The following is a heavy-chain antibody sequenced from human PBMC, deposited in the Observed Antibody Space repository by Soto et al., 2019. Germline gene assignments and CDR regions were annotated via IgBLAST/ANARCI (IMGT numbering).Heavy chain of an antibody. Sequence: HGESLKISCKASGYSFSDYWIGWVRQMPGRGLEWMGIIYPGDSDTRYSASFQGQVTISADKSISTTFLQWSSLKASDTAMYYCARSLVELEPLWFDPWGQGTLVTVSS. V-gene: IGHV5-51*01. CDR1: GYSFSDYW. D-gene: IGHD1-1*01. CDR2: IYPGDSDT. CDR3: ARSLVELEPLWFDP. J-gene: IGHJ5*02.